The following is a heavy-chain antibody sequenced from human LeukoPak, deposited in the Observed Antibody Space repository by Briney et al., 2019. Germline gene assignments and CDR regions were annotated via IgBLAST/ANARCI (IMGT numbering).Heavy chain of an antibody. CDR3: ATYYDFWSGCFDY. CDR1: GGSISSGGYY. J-gene: IGHJ4*02. V-gene: IGHV4-31*03. D-gene: IGHD3-3*01. Sequence: SQTLSLTCTVSGGSISSGGYYCSWIRQHPGKGLEWIGYIYYSGSTYYNPSLKSRVTISVDTSKNQFSLKLSSVTAADTAVYYCATYYDFWSGCFDYWGQGTLVTVSS. CDR2: IYYSGST.